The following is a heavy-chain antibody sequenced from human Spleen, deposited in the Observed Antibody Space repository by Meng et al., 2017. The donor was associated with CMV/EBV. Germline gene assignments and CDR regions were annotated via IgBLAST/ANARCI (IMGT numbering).Heavy chain of an antibody. V-gene: IGHV4-34*01. D-gene: IGHD6-13*01. J-gene: IGHJ4*02. CDR3: ARGRIAAAGFFDY. CDR1: GGSFSGYY. Sequence: QGLLQQGGEGLLKPSETLSLTGACYGGSFSGYYWSWTRQPPGKGLEWIGEINHSGSTNYNPSLKSRVTISVDTSKNQFSLKLSSVTAADTAVYYCARGRIAAAGFFDYWGQGTLVTVSS. CDR2: INHSGST.